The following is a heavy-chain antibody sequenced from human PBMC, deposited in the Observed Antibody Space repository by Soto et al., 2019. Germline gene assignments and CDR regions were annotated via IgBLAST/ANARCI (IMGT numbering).Heavy chain of an antibody. CDR2: INHSGST. Sequence: SETLSLTCAVYGGSFSGYYWSWIRQPPGKGLEWIGEINHSGSTNYNPSLKSRVTISVDTSKNQFSLKLSSVTAADTAVYYCAPLRCPYRGSGSYYGVRPWGQGTLVTVSS. CDR3: APLRCPYRGSGSYYGVRP. D-gene: IGHD3-10*01. J-gene: IGHJ5*02. CDR1: GGSFSGYY. V-gene: IGHV4-34*01.